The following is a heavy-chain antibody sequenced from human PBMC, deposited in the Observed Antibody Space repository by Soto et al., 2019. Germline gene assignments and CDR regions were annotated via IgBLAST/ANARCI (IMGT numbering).Heavy chain of an antibody. D-gene: IGHD4-17*01. Sequence: ASVKVSCKASGYTFTSYAMHWVRQAPGQRLEWMGWINAGNGNTKYSQKFQGRVTMTADTSTDTAYMELSSLRSEDTTVYYCATKDYGFDYWGQGTLVTVSS. J-gene: IGHJ4*02. V-gene: IGHV1-3*01. CDR1: GYTFTSYA. CDR2: INAGNGNT. CDR3: ATKDYGFDY.